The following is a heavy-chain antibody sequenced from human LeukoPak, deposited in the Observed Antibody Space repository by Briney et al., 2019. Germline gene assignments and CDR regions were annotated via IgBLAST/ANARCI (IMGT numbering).Heavy chain of an antibody. V-gene: IGHV1-2*02. CDR3: ARDRVVRGVITRYYYMDV. CDR1: GYTFTGYY. CDR2: INPNSGGT. Sequence: ASVKVSCKASGYTFTGYYMHWVRQAPGQGLEWMGWINPNSGGTNYAQKFQGRVTMTRDTSISTAYMELSRLRSDDTAVYYCARDRVVRGVITRYYYMDVWGKGTTVTISS. J-gene: IGHJ6*03. D-gene: IGHD3-10*01.